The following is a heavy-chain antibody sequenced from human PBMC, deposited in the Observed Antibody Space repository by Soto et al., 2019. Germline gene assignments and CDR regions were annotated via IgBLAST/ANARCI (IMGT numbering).Heavy chain of an antibody. CDR3: VRGTSNWYGIDY. D-gene: IGHD6-13*01. CDR2: INIDGSTT. V-gene: IGHV3-74*01. J-gene: IGHJ4*02. Sequence: EVQLVESGGGLVQPGGSLRLSCAVSGFTCSRYWMHWVRQAPGKGLLWVSRINIDGSTTNYADSVEGRFTISRDNAKNTLYLQMNNLRGEDTAEYYCVRGTSNWYGIDYWGQGTFVTVSS. CDR1: GFTCSRYW.